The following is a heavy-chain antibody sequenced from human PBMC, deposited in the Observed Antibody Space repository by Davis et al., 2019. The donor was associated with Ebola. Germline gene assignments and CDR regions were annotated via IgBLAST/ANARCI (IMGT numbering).Heavy chain of an antibody. V-gene: IGHV3-7*03. D-gene: IGHD3/OR15-3a*01. CDR3: ASGDGRGRSYDMDV. CDR2: INQDGGVK. Sequence: ESLKISCAASGFIFSNYWMSWVRQAPGKGPEWVAIINQDGGVKYYVDPVKGRFTISRDNAKNSLFLQMNSLRAEDTALYYCASGDGRGRSYDMDVWGQGTTVTVSS. J-gene: IGHJ6*02. CDR1: GFIFSNYW.